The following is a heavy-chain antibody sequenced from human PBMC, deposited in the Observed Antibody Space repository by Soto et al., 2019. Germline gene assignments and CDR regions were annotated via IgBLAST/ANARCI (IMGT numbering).Heavy chain of an antibody. CDR1: GGSFSGYY. D-gene: IGHD3-16*02. J-gene: IGHJ3*01. CDR2: INHSGST. V-gene: IGHV4-34*01. Sequence: SETLSLTCAVYGGSFSGYYWSWIRQPPGKGLEWIGEINHSGSTNYNPSLKSRVTISVDTSKNQFSLKLSSVTAADTAVYYCARGLWVLGELSFIRPTAKVFDFGVKGTLDPVS. CDR3: ARGLWVLGELSFIRPTAKVFDF.